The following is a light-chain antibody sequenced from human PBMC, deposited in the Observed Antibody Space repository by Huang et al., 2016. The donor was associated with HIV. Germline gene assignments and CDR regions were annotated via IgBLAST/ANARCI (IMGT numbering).Light chain of an antibody. CDR1: QDIANF. Sequence: DIQMTQSPASLSASTGVRVTLTCRASQDIANFVAWFQQKPGKVPRLLIYAASVLQSGVPSRFTGRGSGTDCSLTITNFQAEDVATYYCQRYDSAPRAFGQGTKVDLK. CDR2: AAS. J-gene: IGKJ1*01. CDR3: QRYDSAPRA. V-gene: IGKV1-27*01.